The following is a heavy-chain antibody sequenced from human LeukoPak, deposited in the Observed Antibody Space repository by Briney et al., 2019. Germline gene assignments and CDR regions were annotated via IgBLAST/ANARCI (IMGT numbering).Heavy chain of an antibody. J-gene: IGHJ1*01. V-gene: IGHV1-2*02. CDR1: GYTFTGCY. Sequence: ASVKVSCKASGYTFTGCYMHWVRQAPGQGLEWMGWINPNSGGTNYAQKFQGRVTMTRDTSISTAYMELSRLRSDGTAVYYCAREDLYYYDSSGSEYFQHWGQGTLVTVSS. CDR3: AREDLYYYDSSGSEYFQH. CDR2: INPNSGGT. D-gene: IGHD3-22*01.